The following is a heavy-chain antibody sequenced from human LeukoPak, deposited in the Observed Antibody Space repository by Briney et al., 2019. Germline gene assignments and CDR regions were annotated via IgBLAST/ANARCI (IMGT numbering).Heavy chain of an antibody. V-gene: IGHV3-23*01. J-gene: IGHJ4*02. CDR3: AKGATSRYCSSTSCEPYFDY. D-gene: IGHD2-2*01. CDR2: SSGSGSA. CDR1: GFTLSSYA. Sequence: GGSLRLSCAASGFTLSSYAMNWVRQAPGKGREWGSGSSGSGSAYYADSVKGRFTISRDNSKNTLYLQTNSLRAEDTAVYYCAKGATSRYCSSTSCEPYFDYWGQGTLVTVSS.